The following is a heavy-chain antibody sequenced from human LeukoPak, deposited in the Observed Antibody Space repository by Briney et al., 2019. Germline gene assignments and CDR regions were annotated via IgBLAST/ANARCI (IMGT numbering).Heavy chain of an antibody. V-gene: IGHV4-59*01. Sequence: SETLSLTCTASGGSISSYYWSWIRQPPGKGLEWIGYIYYSGSTNYNPSLEGRVTISVDTSKNQFSLKLSSVTAADTAVYYCARGGKSSSNWFDPWGQGTLVTVSS. CDR3: ARGGKSSSNWFDP. J-gene: IGHJ5*02. D-gene: IGHD6-6*01. CDR2: IYYSGST. CDR1: GGSISSYY.